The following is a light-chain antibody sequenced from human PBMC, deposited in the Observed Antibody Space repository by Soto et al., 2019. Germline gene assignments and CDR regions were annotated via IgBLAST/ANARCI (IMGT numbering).Light chain of an antibody. CDR2: AVS. J-gene: IGLJ1*01. Sequence: QSVLTQPASVSGSPGQSITISCTGTSSDVGNYNYVSWYLQHPGKAPKLIIYAVSNRPSGVSNRFSGSRSGNTASLTISGLQAEDETDYYCAAWDDSLTGPVFGTGTKVTVL. CDR1: SSDVGNYNY. CDR3: AAWDDSLTGPV. V-gene: IGLV2-14*01.